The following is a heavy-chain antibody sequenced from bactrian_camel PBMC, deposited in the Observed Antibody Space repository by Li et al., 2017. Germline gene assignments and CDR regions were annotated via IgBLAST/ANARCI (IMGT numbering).Heavy chain of an antibody. CDR1: EYFYTAIC. J-gene: IGHJ4*01. Sequence: HVQLVESGGGSVQTGGSLRLTCAAIEYFYTAICMGWFRQAPGKEREGVATIRSTGATTYADSVRGRFTISQDNAKNTVYLQMTDLKVEDTAVYYCAADGRVERDGRCDSLSQGTQVTVS. V-gene: IGHV3S53*01. CDR3: AADGRVERDGRCDS. CDR2: IRSTGAT.